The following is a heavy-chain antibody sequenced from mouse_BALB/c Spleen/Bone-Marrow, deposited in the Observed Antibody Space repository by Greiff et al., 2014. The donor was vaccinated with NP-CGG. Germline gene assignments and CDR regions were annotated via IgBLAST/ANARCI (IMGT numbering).Heavy chain of an antibody. Sequence: VQRVESGAELAKPGASVKMSCRASGYTFTTYTIHWVRQRPGQGLEWIGYINPSSGYTNYNQKFKDKATLTADKSSSTAYMQQSSLTSEDSAVNYCARRDDNYDFFDYWGQGTTLTVSS. CDR1: GYTFTTYT. CDR3: ARRDDNYDFFDY. CDR2: INPSSGYT. D-gene: IGHD2-12*01. V-gene: IGHV1-4*01. J-gene: IGHJ2*01.